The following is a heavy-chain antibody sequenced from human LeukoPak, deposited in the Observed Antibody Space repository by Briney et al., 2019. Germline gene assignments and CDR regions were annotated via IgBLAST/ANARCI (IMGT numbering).Heavy chain of an antibody. CDR2: ITTKTFGGTT. D-gene: IGHD2-15*01. CDR1: GFTFGDYA. CDR3: TRDPRYCSGGNCPHTADY. Sequence: GGSLRLSCTTSGFTFGDYAMSWFRQAPGKGLEWVGFITTKTFGGTTEYAASVKGRFTISRDDSKSIAYLQMNSLRTEDTAMYYCTRDPRYCSGGNCPHTADYWGQGTLVTVSS. V-gene: IGHV3-49*03. J-gene: IGHJ4*02.